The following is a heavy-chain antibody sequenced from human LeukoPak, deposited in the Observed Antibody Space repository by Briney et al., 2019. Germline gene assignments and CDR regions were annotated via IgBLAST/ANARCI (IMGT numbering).Heavy chain of an antibody. CDR2: IDSDGSST. J-gene: IGHJ6*03. D-gene: IGHD5-18*01. CDR3: ARVAQYSYGLMDV. Sequence: GGSLRLSCAASGFTFSSYWMHWVRQDPRKGLVWVSRIDSDGSSTSYADSVKGRFTISRDNAKNTLYLQMNSLRAEDTAVYYCARVAQYSYGLMDVWGKGTTVTVSS. V-gene: IGHV3-74*01. CDR1: GFTFSSYW.